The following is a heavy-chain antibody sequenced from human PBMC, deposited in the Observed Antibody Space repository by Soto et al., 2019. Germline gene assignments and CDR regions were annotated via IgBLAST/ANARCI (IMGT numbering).Heavy chain of an antibody. J-gene: IGHJ3*02. CDR3: ARGAMVHPGIFDI. CDR1: GGSISSYY. Sequence: SETLSLTCTVSGGSISSYYWSWIRQNPGKGLEWIGYINYRGNTNYNPSLKSRVTISVDTSRNQFSLKLSSVTAADTAVYYCARGAMVHPGIFDIWGHLTMVTVS. V-gene: IGHV4-59*01. CDR2: INYRGNT. D-gene: IGHD5-18*01.